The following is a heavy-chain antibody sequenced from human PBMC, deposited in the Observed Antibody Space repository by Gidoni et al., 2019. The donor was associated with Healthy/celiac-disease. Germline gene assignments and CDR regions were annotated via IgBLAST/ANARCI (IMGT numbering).Heavy chain of an antibody. CDR1: GYTFTSYA. Sequence: QVQLVQSGAEVKKPGASVKVSCKASGYTFTSYALHWVRQAPGQRLEWMGWINAGNGNTKYSQKFQGRVTITRDTSASTAYMELSSLRSEDTAVYYWARGNVYSYGRGELYGMDVWGQGTTVTVSS. CDR2: INAGNGNT. V-gene: IGHV1-3*01. D-gene: IGHD5-18*01. J-gene: IGHJ6*02. CDR3: ARGNVYSYGRGELYGMDV.